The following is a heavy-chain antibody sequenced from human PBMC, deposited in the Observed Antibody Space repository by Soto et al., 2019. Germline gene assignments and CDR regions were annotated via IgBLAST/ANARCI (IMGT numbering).Heavy chain of an antibody. Sequence: LRLSCAASGFTFSSYAMSWVRQAPGKGLEWVSAISGSGGSTYYADSVKGRFTISRDNSKNTLYLQMNSLRAEDTAVYYCAKTGKAIFGVVTGHFMDVWGQGTTVTSP. CDR2: ISGSGGST. V-gene: IGHV3-23*01. CDR3: AKTGKAIFGVVTGHFMDV. CDR1: GFTFSSYA. J-gene: IGHJ6*02. D-gene: IGHD3-3*01.